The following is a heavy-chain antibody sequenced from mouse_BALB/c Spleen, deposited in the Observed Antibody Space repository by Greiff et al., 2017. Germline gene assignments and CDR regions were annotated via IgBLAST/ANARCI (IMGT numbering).Heavy chain of an antibody. J-gene: IGHJ3*01. CDR3: TRGGSYRWFAY. CDR1: GYTFTSYY. CDR2: ITPSNGGT. D-gene: IGHD1-1*02. V-gene: IGHV1S81*02. Sequence: QVQLQQSGAELVKPGASVKLSCKASGYTFTSYYMYWVKQRPGQGLEWIGEITPSNGGTNFNEKFKSKATLTVDKSSSTAYMQLSSLTSEDSAVYYGTRGGSYRWFAYWGQGTLVTVSA.